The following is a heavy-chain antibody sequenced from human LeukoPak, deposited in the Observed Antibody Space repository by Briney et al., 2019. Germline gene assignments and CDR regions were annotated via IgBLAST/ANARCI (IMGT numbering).Heavy chain of an antibody. V-gene: IGHV4-59*01. CDR2: IYYSGST. CDR3: ARSGREDAFDI. J-gene: IGHJ3*02. Sequence: SETLSLTCTVSGGSISSYYWSWIRQPPGKGLEWIGYIYYSGSTNYNPSLKSRVTISVDTSKNQFSLKLSSVTAADTAVYYCARSGREDAFDIWGQGTMVTVSS. CDR1: GGSISSYY. D-gene: IGHD3-10*01.